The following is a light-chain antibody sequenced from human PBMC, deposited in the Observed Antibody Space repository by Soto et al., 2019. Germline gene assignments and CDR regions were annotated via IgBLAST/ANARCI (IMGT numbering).Light chain of an antibody. Sequence: IVLTHSPGTLSLSPWERATLSCRASLTVSDNYLAWYQQKAGQAPRLVIYDTSTRATGVPTRFSGSRSGAEFTLTINSLQSEDFAVYYCQPYNNWPLTFGGGTKVDI. CDR2: DTS. J-gene: IGKJ4*01. V-gene: IGKV3-15*01. CDR1: LTVSDN. CDR3: QPYNNWPLT.